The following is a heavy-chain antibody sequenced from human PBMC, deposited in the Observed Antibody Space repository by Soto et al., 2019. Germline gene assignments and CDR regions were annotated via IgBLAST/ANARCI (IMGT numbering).Heavy chain of an antibody. V-gene: IGHV4-59*01. J-gene: IGHJ5*02. CDR3: ARFRSAADTGGTNSFDP. D-gene: IGHD2-15*01. CDR2: IFYTGST. Sequence: PSETLSLTCTVSGGSISGYYWSWIRQPPGKGLEWIAYIFYTGSTNYNPPLKSRVTISVDTSKNQFSLKLSSVTAADTAVYYCARFRSAADTGGTNSFDPWGQGTLVTVSS. CDR1: GGSISGYY.